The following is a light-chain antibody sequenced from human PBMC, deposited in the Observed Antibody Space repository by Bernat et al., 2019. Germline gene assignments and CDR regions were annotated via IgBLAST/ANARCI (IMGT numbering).Light chain of an antibody. CDR2: KAA. Sequence: DIQMTQSPSTLSASVGDRVTITCRASQSISSWLAWYQQKPGKAPKLLIYKAASLESGVPSRFSGSGSGTEFTLTISSLQPDDFATYYCQQYNSYPWTFSQGTKVAIK. V-gene: IGKV1-5*03. J-gene: IGKJ1*01. CDR3: QQYNSYPWT. CDR1: QSISSW.